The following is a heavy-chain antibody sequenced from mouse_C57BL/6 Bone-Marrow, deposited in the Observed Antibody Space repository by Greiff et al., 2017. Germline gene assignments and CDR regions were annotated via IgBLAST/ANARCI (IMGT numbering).Heavy chain of an antibody. CDR1: GFSLTSYG. J-gene: IGHJ3*01. Sequence: VQLVESGPGLVQPSQSLSITCTVSGFSLTSYGVHWVRQSPGKGLEWLGVLWSGGSTDSNAAFIFRLSISKDNSKSQVFFKMNSLQADDTAIYYCVSHYYVIIYGVADSVQESLVTVSA. CDR2: LWSGGST. V-gene: IGHV2-2*01. CDR3: VSHYYVIIYGVAD. D-gene: IGHD1-1*01.